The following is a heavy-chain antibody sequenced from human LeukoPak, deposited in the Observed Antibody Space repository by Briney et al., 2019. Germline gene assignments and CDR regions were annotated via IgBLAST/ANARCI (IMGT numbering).Heavy chain of an antibody. J-gene: IGHJ6*02. D-gene: IGHD6-13*01. V-gene: IGHV4-59*08. CDR1: GGSISSYY. Sequence: SETLSLTCTVSGGSISSYYWSWIRQPPGKGLEWIGYIYYSGSTNYNPSLKSRVTISVDTSKNQFSLKLSSVTAADTAVYYCARLVRRTYYYYGMDVWGQGTTVTVSS. CDR3: ARLVRRTYYYYGMDV. CDR2: IYYSGST.